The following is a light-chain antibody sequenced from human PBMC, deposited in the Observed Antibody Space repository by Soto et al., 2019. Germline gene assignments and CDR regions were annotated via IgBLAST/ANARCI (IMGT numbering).Light chain of an antibody. CDR1: GSDVGDYNY. Sequence: QSVLTQPPSASGSPGQSVTISCTGTGSDVGDYNYVSWYQHHPGKAPRLIIYEVVQRPSGVPDRFSGSKSGNTASLTVSGLQAADEADYFCKSYAGSNTYVFGSGTKLTVL. CDR3: KSYAGSNTYV. J-gene: IGLJ1*01. V-gene: IGLV2-8*01. CDR2: EVV.